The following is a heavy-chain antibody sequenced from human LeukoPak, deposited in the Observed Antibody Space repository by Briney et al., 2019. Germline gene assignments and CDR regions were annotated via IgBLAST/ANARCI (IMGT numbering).Heavy chain of an antibody. D-gene: IGHD2-2*01. CDR3: AKDSSLSGYYPSYFDY. CDR1: GFSFSRYA. CDR2: IRYDGSDK. J-gene: IGHJ4*02. V-gene: IGHV3-30*02. Sequence: GGSLRLSCAASGFSFSRYAMSWVRQAPGKGLEWVTFIRYDGSDKYYADSVKGRFTISRDSSKNTLYLQMNSLRAEDTAVYYCAKDSSLSGYYPSYFDYWGQGTLVTVSS.